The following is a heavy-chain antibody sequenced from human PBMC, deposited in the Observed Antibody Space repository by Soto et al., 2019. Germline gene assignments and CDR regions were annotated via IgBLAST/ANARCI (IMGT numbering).Heavy chain of an antibody. CDR3: ARDRASSSAWFDP. CDR2: IYYSGST. J-gene: IGHJ5*02. D-gene: IGHD6-6*01. Sequence: PSETLSLTCTVSGGSISSGGYYWSWIRQHPGKGLEYIGYIYYSGSTYYNPSLKSRVTISVDTSKNQFSLKLSSVTAADTAVYYCARDRASSSAWFDPWGQGTLVTVS. V-gene: IGHV4-31*03. CDR1: GGSISSGGYY.